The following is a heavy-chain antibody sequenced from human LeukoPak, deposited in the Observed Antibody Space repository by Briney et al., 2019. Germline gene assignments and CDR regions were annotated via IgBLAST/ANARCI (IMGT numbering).Heavy chain of an antibody. CDR1: GFTFSSYA. CDR3: AKDPGYNWNDQYFDY. V-gene: IGHV3-23*01. J-gene: IGHJ4*02. CDR2: ISGSGGST. Sequence: GGSLRLSCAASGFTFSSYAMSWVRQAPGKGLEWVSSISGSGGSTYYADSVKGRFTISRDNSKNTLYLQMNSLRAEDTAVYYCAKDPGYNWNDQYFDYWGQGTLVTVSS. D-gene: IGHD1-1*01.